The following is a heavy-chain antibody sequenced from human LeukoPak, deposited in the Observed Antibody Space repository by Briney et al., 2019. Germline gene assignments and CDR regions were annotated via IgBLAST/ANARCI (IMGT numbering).Heavy chain of an antibody. D-gene: IGHD3-9*01. CDR1: GGSITSSSYY. V-gene: IGHV4-39*01. J-gene: IGHJ5*02. CDR3: ARFSYYDILTGYYLSP. CDR2: IYYSGST. Sequence: PSETLSLTCTVSGGSITSSSYYWGWIRQPPGKGLEWIGSIYYSGSTYYNPSLKSRVTIFVDTSKKQFSLKLSSVTAADPAVYYCARFSYYDILTGYYLSPWGQGTLVTVSS.